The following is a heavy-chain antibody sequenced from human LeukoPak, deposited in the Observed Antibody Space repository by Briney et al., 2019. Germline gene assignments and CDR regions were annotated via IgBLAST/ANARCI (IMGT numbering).Heavy chain of an antibody. J-gene: IGHJ4*02. D-gene: IGHD2-21*02. V-gene: IGHV1-2*02. CDR2: INPNSGGT. CDR1: GYTFTGYY. CDR3: ARGPNRLAYCGGDCYFPFDY. Sequence: GASVKVSCKASGYTFTGYYMHWVRQAPGQGLEWMGWINPNSGGTNYAQKFQGRVTMTRDTSISTAYTELSRLRSDDTAVYYCARGPNRLAYCGGDCYFPFDYWGQGTLVTVSS.